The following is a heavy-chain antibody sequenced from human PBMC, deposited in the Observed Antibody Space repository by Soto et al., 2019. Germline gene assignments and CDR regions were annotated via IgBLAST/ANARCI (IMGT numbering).Heavy chain of an antibody. V-gene: IGHV1-69*13. CDR1: GGTFSSYA. J-gene: IGHJ4*02. CDR2: IIPIFGTA. CDR3: ARAGVAAPVVSYYFDY. D-gene: IGHD2-15*01. Sequence: ASVKVSCKASGGTFSSYAISWVRQAPGQGLEWMGGIIPIFGTANYAQKFQGRVTITADESTSTAYMELSSLRSEDTAVYYCARAGVAAPVVSYYFDYWGQGTLVTVSS.